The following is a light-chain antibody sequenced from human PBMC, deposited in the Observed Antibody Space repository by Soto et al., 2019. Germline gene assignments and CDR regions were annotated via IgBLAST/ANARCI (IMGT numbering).Light chain of an antibody. V-gene: IGKV1-27*01. CDR3: QKYNSAPT. CDR1: QGISNY. J-gene: IGKJ5*01. CDR2: AAS. Sequence: DIQMTQSPSSLSASVGDRVTITCRASQGISNYLAWYQQKPGKVPKLLIYAASTLQSGVPSRFSGSGSGPDFTLTISSLQPEDVTTYYCQKYNSAPTFGQGTRLEIK.